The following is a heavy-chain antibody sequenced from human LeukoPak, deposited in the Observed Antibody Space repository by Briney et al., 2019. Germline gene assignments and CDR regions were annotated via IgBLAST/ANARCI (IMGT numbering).Heavy chain of an antibody. V-gene: IGHV4-39*01. Sequence: SETLSLTCTVSGGSISSSSYYWGWLRQPPGKGLEWIGSIYFSGSTYYNPSLKSQVTISVDTSKNQFYLKLSSVTAADTAVYYCARNIVVVPAAISYFDYWGQGTLVTVSS. CDR2: IYFSGST. CDR3: ARNIVVVPAAISYFDY. CDR1: GGSISSSSYY. J-gene: IGHJ4*02. D-gene: IGHD2-2*02.